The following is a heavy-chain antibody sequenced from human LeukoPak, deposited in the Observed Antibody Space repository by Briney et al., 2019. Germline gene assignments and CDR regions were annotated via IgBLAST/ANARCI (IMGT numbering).Heavy chain of an antibody. CDR2: VYYSGST. CDR1: GGSVSSYF. CDR3: ARRTYFDL. J-gene: IGHJ2*01. V-gene: IGHV4-59*08. Sequence: SETLSLTCTVSGGSVSSYFWSWIRQPPGKGLEWIGYVYYSGSTNYNPSLKSRVTISVDTSKNQFSLKLSSVTAADTAVYYCARRTYFDLWGRGTLVTVSS.